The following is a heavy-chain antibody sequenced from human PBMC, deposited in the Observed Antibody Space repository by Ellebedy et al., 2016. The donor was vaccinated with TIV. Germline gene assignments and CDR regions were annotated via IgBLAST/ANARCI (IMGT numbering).Heavy chain of an antibody. D-gene: IGHD6-19*01. J-gene: IGHJ4*02. CDR3: ARIISSGAY. Sequence: PGGSLRLSCAASGFSFSTYWMHWVRPPPGKGLVWVSRINSDGSSTTYADSVKGRFTISRDNAKNTLYLQMNSLRDEDTAVYYCARIISSGAYWGQGTLVTVSS. CDR2: INSDGSST. CDR1: GFSFSTYW. V-gene: IGHV3-74*01.